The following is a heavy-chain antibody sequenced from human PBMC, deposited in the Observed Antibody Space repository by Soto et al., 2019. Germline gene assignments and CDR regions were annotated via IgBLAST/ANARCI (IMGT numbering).Heavy chain of an antibody. CDR1: GFTFSDYY. J-gene: IGHJ6*03. D-gene: IGHD2-2*01. CDR3: ARVGGLGYCSSTSCYPTDYYYYYYMDV. Sequence: GGSLRLSCAASGFTFSDYYMSWIRQAPGKGLEWVSYISSSGSTIYYADSVKGRFTISRDNAKNSLYLQMNSLRAEDTAVYYCARVGGLGYCSSTSCYPTDYYYYYYMDVWGKGTTVTVSS. V-gene: IGHV3-11*01. CDR2: ISSSGSTI.